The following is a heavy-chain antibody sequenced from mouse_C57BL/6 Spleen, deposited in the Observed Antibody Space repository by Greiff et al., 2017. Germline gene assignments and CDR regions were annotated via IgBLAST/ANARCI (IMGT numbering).Heavy chain of an antibody. CDR1: GFNIKDDY. CDR2: IDPENGDT. Sequence: EVQLQQSGAELVRPGASVKLSCTASGFNIKDDYMHWVKQRPEQGLEWIGWIDPENGDTEYASKFQGKATITADTSSNPAYLQLSSLTSEDTAVYYCTRGITTVVASYYFDYWGQGTTLTVSS. D-gene: IGHD1-1*01. V-gene: IGHV14-4*01. CDR3: TRGITTVVASYYFDY. J-gene: IGHJ2*01.